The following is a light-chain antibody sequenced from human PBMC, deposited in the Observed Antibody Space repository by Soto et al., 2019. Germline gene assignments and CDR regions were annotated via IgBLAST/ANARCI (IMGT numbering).Light chain of an antibody. CDR1: SRDVGGYNY. Sequence: QSVLTQPPSAYGSPGQSVTISCTGTSRDVGGYNYVSWYQQHPGKAPKLMIYEVSKRPSGVPDRFSGSKSGNTASLTVYGLQAEDESDYYCSSYAGSNNVVLGGGTKLTVL. CDR3: SSYAGSNNVV. J-gene: IGLJ2*01. V-gene: IGLV2-8*01. CDR2: EVS.